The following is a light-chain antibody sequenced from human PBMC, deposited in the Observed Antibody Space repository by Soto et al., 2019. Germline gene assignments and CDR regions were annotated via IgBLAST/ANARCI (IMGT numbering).Light chain of an antibody. CDR3: SSYTTSRTYV. Sequence: QSVLTQPASVSGSPGQSITISCTGTSSDVGGYNYVSWYQQHPGKAPKLMIYDVSNRPSGVSNRFSGSKSGNTASLTISGLQADDEADYYCSSYTTSRTYVFGTGTQLTVL. J-gene: IGLJ1*01. CDR1: SSDVGGYNY. CDR2: DVS. V-gene: IGLV2-14*01.